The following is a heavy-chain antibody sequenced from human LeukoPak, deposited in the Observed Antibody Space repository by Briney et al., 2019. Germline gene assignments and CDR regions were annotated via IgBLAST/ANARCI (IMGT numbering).Heavy chain of an antibody. CDR3: ARDGLASSGCPDY. J-gene: IGHJ4*02. D-gene: IGHD6-25*01. V-gene: IGHV3-7*01. CDR2: IKQDGSEK. Sequence: GGSLRLSCAASGFTFSSYWMSWVRQAPGKGLEWVANIKQDGSEKYYVDSVKGRFTISRDNAKNSLYLQMNSLRAEDTAVYYCARDGLASSGCPDYWGQGALVTVSS. CDR1: GFTFSSYW.